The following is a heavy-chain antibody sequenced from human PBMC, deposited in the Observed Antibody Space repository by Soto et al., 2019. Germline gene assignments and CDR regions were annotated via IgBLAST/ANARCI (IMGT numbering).Heavy chain of an antibody. V-gene: IGHV4-34*01. J-gene: IGHJ4*02. CDR3: ARAGRLGYCTNGVCPVDF. D-gene: IGHD2-8*01. Sequence: QVQLQQWGAGLLKPSETLSLTCAVSGGSFSAHYWSWIRQPPGKGLEWIGEISHRGSTNYNPSLKSRVTISVDTSKNQFSLRLTSVTAADTAVYFCARAGRLGYCTNGVCPVDFWGRGTLVTVSS. CDR1: GGSFSAHY. CDR2: ISHRGST.